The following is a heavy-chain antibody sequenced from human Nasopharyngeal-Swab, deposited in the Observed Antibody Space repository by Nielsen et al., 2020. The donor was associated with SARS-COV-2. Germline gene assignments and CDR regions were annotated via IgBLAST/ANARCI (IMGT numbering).Heavy chain of an antibody. CDR2: IIPIFGTA. CDR3: ARKNRRGDYQYYYYYGMDV. J-gene: IGHJ6*02. V-gene: IGHV1-69*13. D-gene: IGHD4-17*01. Sequence: SVKVSCKASGCTFSSYAISWVRQAPGQGLEWMGGIIPIFGTANYAQKFQGRVTITADESTSTAYMELSSLRSEDTAVYYCARKNRRGDYQYYYYYGMDVWGQGTTVTVSS. CDR1: GCTFSSYA.